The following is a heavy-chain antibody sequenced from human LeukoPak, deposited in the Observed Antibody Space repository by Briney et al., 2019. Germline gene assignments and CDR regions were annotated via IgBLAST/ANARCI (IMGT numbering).Heavy chain of an antibody. V-gene: IGHV3-23*01. CDR1: GFTFNSYA. D-gene: IGHD1-1*01. Sequence: GESLRLSCAASGFTFNSYAMSWVRQAPGKGLEWVSTISGGGGRTWYADSVKGRFTISRDNSKNTVDVQLNSLRAEDTAVYYCAKFRGSERTAIDSWGQGTLVIVSS. CDR3: AKFRGSERTAIDS. J-gene: IGHJ4*02. CDR2: ISGGGGRT.